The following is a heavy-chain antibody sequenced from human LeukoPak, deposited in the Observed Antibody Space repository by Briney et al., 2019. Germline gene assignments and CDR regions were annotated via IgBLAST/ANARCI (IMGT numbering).Heavy chain of an antibody. CDR1: GFTVSSNY. J-gene: IGHJ4*02. V-gene: IGHV3-53*01. CDR3: ARGYEYYYDSSGYLGALDY. Sequence: PGESLRLSCAASGFTVSSNYMSWVRQAPGKGLEWVSVIYSGGSTYYADSVKGRFTISRDNSKNTVSLQMNSLRAEDTAVYYCARGYEYYYDSSGYLGALDYWGQGTLVTVSS. CDR2: IYSGGST. D-gene: IGHD3-22*01.